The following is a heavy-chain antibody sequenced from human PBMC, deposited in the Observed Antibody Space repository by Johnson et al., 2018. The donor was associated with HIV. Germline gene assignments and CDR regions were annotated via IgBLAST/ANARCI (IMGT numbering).Heavy chain of an antibody. D-gene: IGHD5-18*01. CDR1: GFTFSSYW. Sequence: VQLVESGGGLVQPGGSLRLSCAASGFTFSSYWMSWVRQAPGKGLEWVANIKQDGSETYYVDSVKGRFTISRDNAKNSLYLQMNSLRAEDTAVYYCARAGYSYGLGAFDIWGQGTMVTVSS. CDR2: IKQDGSET. V-gene: IGHV3-7*01. J-gene: IGHJ3*02. CDR3: ARAGYSYGLGAFDI.